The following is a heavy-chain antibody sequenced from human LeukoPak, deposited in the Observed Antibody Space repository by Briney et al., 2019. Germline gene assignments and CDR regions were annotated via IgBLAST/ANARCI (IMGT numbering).Heavy chain of an antibody. V-gene: IGHV3-21*01. CDR1: GFTFSSYA. CDR2: ISSSSSYI. J-gene: IGHJ4*02. CDR3: ARDRPYFDY. Sequence: GESLRLSCAASGFTFSSYATSWVRQAPGKGLERVSSISSSSSYIYYADSVKGRFTISRDNAKNSLYLQMNSLRAEDTAVYYCARDRPYFDYWGQGTLVTVSS.